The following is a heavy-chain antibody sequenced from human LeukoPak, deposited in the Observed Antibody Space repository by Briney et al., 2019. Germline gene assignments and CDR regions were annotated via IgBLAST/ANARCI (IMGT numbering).Heavy chain of an antibody. Sequence: ASVKVSCKASGGTFSSYAISWVRQAPGQGLEWMGRIIPILGITNYAQKFQGRVTITADKSTSTAYMELSSLRSEDTAVYYCARELEYYYDSSGYYYFDYWGQGTLVTVSS. V-gene: IGHV1-69*04. CDR1: GGTFSSYA. CDR2: IIPILGIT. J-gene: IGHJ4*02. D-gene: IGHD3-22*01. CDR3: ARELEYYYDSSGYYYFDY.